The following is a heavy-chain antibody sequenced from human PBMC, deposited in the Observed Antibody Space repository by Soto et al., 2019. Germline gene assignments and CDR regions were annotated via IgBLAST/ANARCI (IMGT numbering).Heavy chain of an antibody. CDR2: KYYSGAT. CDR3: ARGRPNYFYYGLDV. J-gene: IGHJ6*02. V-gene: IGHV4-30-4*01. Sequence: SETLSLTCTVSGGSIKSDYYWTWVRQPPGGGLEWMGYKYYSGATDSDPSLKRRVSFSVDMSKNQFSLNLTSVTVADTAVYYCARGRPNYFYYGLDVWGQGIPVTVSS. CDR1: GGSIKSDYY.